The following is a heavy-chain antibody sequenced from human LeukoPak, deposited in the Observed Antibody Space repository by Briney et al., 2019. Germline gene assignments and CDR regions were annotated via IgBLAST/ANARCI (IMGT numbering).Heavy chain of an antibody. Sequence: PGGSLRLSCAASGFTFSSYGMHWVRQAPGKGLEWVAVIWYDGSNKYYADSVKGRFTISRDNSKNTLYLQMNSLRAEDTAVYCCAREYYYGSGSYTSYFDYWGQGTLVTVSS. CDR3: AREYYYGSGSYTSYFDY. J-gene: IGHJ4*02. CDR1: GFTFSSYG. CDR2: IWYDGSNK. V-gene: IGHV3-33*01. D-gene: IGHD3-10*01.